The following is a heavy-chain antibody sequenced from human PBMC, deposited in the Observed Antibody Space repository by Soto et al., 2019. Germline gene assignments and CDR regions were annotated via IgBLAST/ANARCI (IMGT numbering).Heavy chain of an antibody. J-gene: IGHJ3*01. V-gene: IGHV3-9*01. CDR1: GFTFDDYA. Sequence: EAQLVESGGGLVQPGRALRLSCAASGFTFDDYAMHWVRQAPGKGLEWVSGISWNTYIIDYADSVKGRFTISRDNAENSLYLQMTSLRNEDTALYYCAKDRVRGRFGESSFDVWSQGAMVTVSS. CDR2: ISWNTYII. CDR3: AKDRVRGRFGESSFDV. D-gene: IGHD3-10*01.